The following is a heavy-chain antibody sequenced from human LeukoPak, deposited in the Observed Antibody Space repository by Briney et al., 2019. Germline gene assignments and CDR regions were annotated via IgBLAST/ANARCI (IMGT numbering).Heavy chain of an antibody. CDR1: GYTFISYA. J-gene: IGHJ4*02. V-gene: IGHV1-3*01. CDR3: ARPGIFLVGAYDY. CDR2: INAGNGNT. D-gene: IGHD1-26*01. Sequence: ASVKVSCKASGYTFISYAMHWVRQAPGQRLEWMGWINAGNGNTKYSQKFQGRVTITRDTSASTAYMELSSLRSEDTAVYYCARPGIFLVGAYDYWGQGTLVTVSS.